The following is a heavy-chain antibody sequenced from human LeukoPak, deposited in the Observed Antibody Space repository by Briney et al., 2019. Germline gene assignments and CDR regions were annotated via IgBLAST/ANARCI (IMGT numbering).Heavy chain of an antibody. CDR3: ARDYYGSGNRFDY. CDR2: INPSSGGT. J-gene: IGHJ4*02. V-gene: IGHV1-2*02. D-gene: IGHD3-10*01. CDR1: GSPFTNYF. Sequence: GASLKVSFKASGSPFTNYFIHWVRQAPGQGLGWMGWINPSSGGTNYAQKFQGRVTMTRDTSISTAYMELSSLTSGDTAVYYCARDYYGSGNRFDYWGQGTLVTVFS.